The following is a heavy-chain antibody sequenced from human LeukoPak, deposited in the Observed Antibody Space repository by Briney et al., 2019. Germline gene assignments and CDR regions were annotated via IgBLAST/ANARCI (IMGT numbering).Heavy chain of an antibody. V-gene: IGHV3-53*01. CDR2: IYSGGST. Sequence: GGSLRLSCAASGFTVSSNYMSWVRQAPGEGLEWGSVIYSGGSTYYADSVKGRFTISRDNSKNTLYLQMNSLRAEDTAVYYCARGGGCICGGDCLGAFDIWGQGTMVTVSS. J-gene: IGHJ3*02. CDR3: ARGGGCICGGDCLGAFDI. D-gene: IGHD2-21*02. CDR1: GFTVSSNY.